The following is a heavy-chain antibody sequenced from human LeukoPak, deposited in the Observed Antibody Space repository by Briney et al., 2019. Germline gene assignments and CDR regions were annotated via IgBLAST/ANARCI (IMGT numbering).Heavy chain of an antibody. CDR3: ARGDDYVPYSWFDP. Sequence: GASVEVSCKASGYTFTSYGISWVRQAPGQGLEWMGWISAYNGNTNYAQKLQGRVTMTTDTSTSTAYMELRSLRSDDTAVYYCARGDDYVPYSWFDPWGQGTLVTVSS. V-gene: IGHV1-18*01. CDR1: GYTFTSYG. CDR2: ISAYNGNT. D-gene: IGHD3-16*01. J-gene: IGHJ5*02.